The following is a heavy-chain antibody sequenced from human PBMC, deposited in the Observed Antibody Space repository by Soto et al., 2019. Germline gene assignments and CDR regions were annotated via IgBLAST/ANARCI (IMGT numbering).Heavy chain of an antibody. CDR2: IKQDGSEK. J-gene: IGHJ6*02. CDR3: ARELYDILTGYSHYYYYGMDV. V-gene: IGHV3-7*01. CDR1: GFTFSSYW. D-gene: IGHD3-9*01. Sequence: TGGSLRLSCAASGFTFSSYWMSWVRQAPGKGLEWVANIKQDGSEKYYVDSVKGRFTISRDNAKNSLYLQMNSLRAEDTAVYYCARELYDILTGYSHYYYYGMDVWGQGTTVTVSS.